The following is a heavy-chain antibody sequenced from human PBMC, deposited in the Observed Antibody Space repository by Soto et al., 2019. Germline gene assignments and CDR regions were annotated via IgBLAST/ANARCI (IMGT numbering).Heavy chain of an antibody. CDR3: ARESRLGGGGMDV. V-gene: IGHV1-69*01. CDR2: IIPIFGQP. D-gene: IGHD1-26*01. J-gene: IGHJ6*02. Sequence: QVQLVQSGTEVKKPGSSVKVSCKASGGTFSSYPITWVRQAPGQGLEWMGGIIPIFGQPNYAQKFQGRVTITADESTSTVYRELSSLRSEDTAVYYCARESRLGGGGMDVWGQGTTVTVSS. CDR1: GGTFSSYP.